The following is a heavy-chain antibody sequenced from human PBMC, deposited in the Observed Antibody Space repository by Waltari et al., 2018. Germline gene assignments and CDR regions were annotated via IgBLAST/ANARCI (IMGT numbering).Heavy chain of an antibody. Sequence: EVQLVESGGGLVQTEGSLRLSCAASGFTFSSSSMNGVRQAQGKGLEWVSYISTSSSTIYYADSVKCRFTISRDNAKNSLYLEMNSLTDEDTAVYYCARDRGVSGYWGQGTLVTVSS. CDR1: GFTFSSSS. CDR2: ISTSSSTI. CDR3: ARDRGVSGY. D-gene: IGHD3-16*01. J-gene: IGHJ4*02. V-gene: IGHV3-48*02.